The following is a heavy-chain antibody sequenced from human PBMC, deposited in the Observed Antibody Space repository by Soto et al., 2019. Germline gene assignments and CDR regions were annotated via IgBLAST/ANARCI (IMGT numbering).Heavy chain of an antibody. CDR3: ARDSPDYYDSSGYYGRFDAFDI. J-gene: IGHJ3*02. D-gene: IGHD3-22*01. V-gene: IGHV1-69*13. CDR1: GGTFSSYA. Sequence: SVKVSCKASGGTFSSYAISWVRQAPGQGLEWVGGIIPIFGTANYAQKFQGRVTITADESTSTAYMELSSLRSEDTAVYYCARDSPDYYDSSGYYGRFDAFDIWGQGTMVTVSS. CDR2: IIPIFGTA.